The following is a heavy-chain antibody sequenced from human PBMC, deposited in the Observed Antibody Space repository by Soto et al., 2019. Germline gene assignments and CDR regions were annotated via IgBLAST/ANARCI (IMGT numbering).Heavy chain of an antibody. D-gene: IGHD6-19*01. CDR2: IWYDGSNE. V-gene: IGHV3-33*01. CDR3: ARDDIPGIAVATYGMDV. Sequence: GGSLRLSCAASGFIFSNFGMHWVRQAPGKGLEWVAVIWYDGSNEYYADSVKGRFTISKDNSKNTLYLQMNSLRAEDTAVYYCARDDIPGIAVATYGMDVWGQGTTVTVSS. CDR1: GFIFSNFG. J-gene: IGHJ6*02.